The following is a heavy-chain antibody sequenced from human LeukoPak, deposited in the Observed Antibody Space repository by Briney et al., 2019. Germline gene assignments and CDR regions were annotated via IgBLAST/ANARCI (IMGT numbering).Heavy chain of an antibody. Sequence: PGGSLRLSCAASGFTFDDYAMHWVRQAPGKGLEWVSLISWDGGATYYADSVKGRFTISRDNSKNSLFLQMNSLRAQDTAFYYRAKDASSGWYIDYWGQGTLVTVSS. CDR2: ISWDGGAT. CDR1: GFTFDDYA. D-gene: IGHD6-19*01. V-gene: IGHV3-43D*03. CDR3: AKDASSGWYIDY. J-gene: IGHJ4*02.